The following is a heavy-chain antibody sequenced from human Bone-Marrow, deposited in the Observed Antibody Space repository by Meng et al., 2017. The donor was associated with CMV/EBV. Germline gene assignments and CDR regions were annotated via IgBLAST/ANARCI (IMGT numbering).Heavy chain of an antibody. V-gene: IGHV4-31*02. J-gene: IGHJ4*02. CDR1: GGSIISGGYY. CDR3: ARSTYDSSGYWVY. D-gene: IGHD3-22*01. CDR2: IYYSGST. Sequence: VSGGSIISGGYYWTWIRQHPGKGLEWIGYIYYSGSTYYNPSLKSRLTISVDTSKNQFSLKLSSVTAADTAVYYCARSTYDSSGYWVYWGQGTLVTVSS.